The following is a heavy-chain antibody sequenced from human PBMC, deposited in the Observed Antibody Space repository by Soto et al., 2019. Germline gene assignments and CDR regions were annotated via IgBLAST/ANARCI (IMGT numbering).Heavy chain of an antibody. CDR3: TGEVASGY. D-gene: IGHD2-8*02. Sequence: QVPLVESGGGVAQPGRSLRLSCAVSGFTVSTYGMHWVRQAPGKGLEWVAVISRDGGTKYYADSVKGRFTISRDNSRNTLFLEMNSLRGDDMAVYYCTGEVASGYWGQGTLVTVSS. CDR2: ISRDGGTK. V-gene: IGHV3-30*03. CDR1: GFTVSTYG. J-gene: IGHJ4*02.